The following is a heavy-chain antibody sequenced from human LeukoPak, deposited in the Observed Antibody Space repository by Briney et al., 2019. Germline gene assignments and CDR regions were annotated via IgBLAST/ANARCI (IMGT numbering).Heavy chain of an antibody. D-gene: IGHD3-22*01. J-gene: IGHJ4*02. V-gene: IGHV3-73*01. Sequence: GESLKVSCAASGFTFSGTTMYWVRQASGKGLEWVGHISGSANSFATSNTASMKGRFTMSRDDSKNTAYLLMNSLKTEDTAVYYCMVRLGGYYDVDYWGQGILVTVSS. CDR2: ISGSANSFAT. CDR1: GFTFSGTT. CDR3: MVRLGGYYDVDY.